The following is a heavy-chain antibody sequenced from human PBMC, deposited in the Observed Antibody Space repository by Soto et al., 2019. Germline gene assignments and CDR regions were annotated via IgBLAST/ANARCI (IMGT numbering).Heavy chain of an antibody. CDR1: GYTFTSYG. CDR2: ISAYNGNT. Sequence: QVQLVQSGAEVKKPGASVKVSCKASGYTFTSYGISWVRRAPGQGLEWMGWISAYNGNTNYAQKLQGRVTMTTDTSTSTAYMELRSLRSDDTAVYYCARDGQDCSSTSCYYYYGMDVWGQGTTVTVSS. CDR3: ARDGQDCSSTSCYYYYGMDV. J-gene: IGHJ6*02. D-gene: IGHD2-2*01. V-gene: IGHV1-18*01.